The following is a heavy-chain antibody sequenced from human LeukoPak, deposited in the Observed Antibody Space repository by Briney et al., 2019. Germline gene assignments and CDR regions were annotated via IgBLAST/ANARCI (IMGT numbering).Heavy chain of an antibody. J-gene: IGHJ5*02. Sequence: ASVKVSCKASGYTFTGYYMHWVRQAPGQGLEWMGWINSNSGGTNYAQKFRGRVTMTRDTSISTVYMELSRLRSDDTAVYYCAREKVEGANWFDPWGQGTLVTVFS. V-gene: IGHV1-2*02. CDR1: GYTFTGYY. D-gene: IGHD2-15*01. CDR2: INSNSGGT. CDR3: AREKVEGANWFDP.